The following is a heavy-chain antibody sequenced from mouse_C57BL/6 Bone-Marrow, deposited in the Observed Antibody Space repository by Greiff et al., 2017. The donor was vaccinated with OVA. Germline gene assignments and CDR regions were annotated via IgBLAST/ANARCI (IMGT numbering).Heavy chain of an antibody. D-gene: IGHD1-1*01. CDR3: ARRDGSSPLFAY. CDR1: GFTFSSYA. V-gene: IGHV5-4*01. J-gene: IGHJ3*01. Sequence: EVQLVESGGGLVKPGGSLKLSCAASGFTFSSYAMSWVRQTPEQRLEWVATISDGGSYTYYPDNVKGRFTISRDNAKNNLYLQMSHLKSEDTAMYYCARRDGSSPLFAYWGQGTLVTVSA. CDR2: ISDGGSYT.